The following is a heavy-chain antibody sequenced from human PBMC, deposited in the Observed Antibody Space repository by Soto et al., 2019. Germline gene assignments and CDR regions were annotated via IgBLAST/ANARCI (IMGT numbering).Heavy chain of an antibody. CDR1: GGTFSSYA. CDR2: IIPIFGTA. Sequence: QVQLVQSGAEVQKPGSSVKVSCKASGGTFSSYAISWVRQAPGQGLEWMGGIIPIFGTANYAQKFQGRVTITADESTSTAYMELSSLRSEDTAVYYCARDDDSSGYKFAGGGWFDPWGQGTLVTVSS. CDR3: ARDDDSSGYKFAGGGWFDP. J-gene: IGHJ5*02. D-gene: IGHD3-22*01. V-gene: IGHV1-69*01.